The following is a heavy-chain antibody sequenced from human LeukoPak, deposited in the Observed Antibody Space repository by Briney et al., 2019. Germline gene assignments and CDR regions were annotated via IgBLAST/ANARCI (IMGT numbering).Heavy chain of an antibody. D-gene: IGHD3-22*01. CDR1: GFTVSSNY. J-gene: IGHJ4*02. CDR2: IYSGGAT. CDR3: ARDSGGVVVITNLFDY. Sequence: GGSLRLSCAASGFTVSSNYMSWVRQAPGKGLEWVSVIYSGGATYYTDSVKGRFTISRDNSKNTLYLQMNSLRAEDTAVYYCARDSGGVVVITNLFDYWGQGTLVTVSS. V-gene: IGHV3-53*01.